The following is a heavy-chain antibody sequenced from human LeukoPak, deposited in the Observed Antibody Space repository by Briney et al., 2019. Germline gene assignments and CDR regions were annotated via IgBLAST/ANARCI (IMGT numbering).Heavy chain of an antibody. Sequence: ASVKVSCKAPGYTFTTYYIHWVRQAPGQGLEWMRIINPSGGSTTYAQKFQGRVTMTRDTSTSTVYMELSSLRSDDTAVYFCAREAGIGTWIGYCSGDNCRTRFDYWGQGTLVTVSS. V-gene: IGHV1-46*01. CDR3: AREAGIGTWIGYCSGDNCRTRFDY. CDR2: INPSGGST. J-gene: IGHJ4*02. CDR1: GYTFTTYY. D-gene: IGHD2-15*01.